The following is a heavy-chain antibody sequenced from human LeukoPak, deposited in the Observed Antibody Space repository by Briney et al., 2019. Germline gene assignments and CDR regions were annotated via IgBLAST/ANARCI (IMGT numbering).Heavy chain of an antibody. D-gene: IGHD6-19*01. V-gene: IGHV3-30*02. CDR1: GFTFSSYG. CDR3: AKDLGYSSGWDL. Sequence: AGGSLRLSCAASGFTFSSYGMHWVRQAPGKGPEWVAFIRYDGSNKYYADSVKGRFTISRDNSKNTLYLQMNSLRAEDTAVYYCAKDLGYSSGWDLWGQGTLVTVSS. J-gene: IGHJ5*02. CDR2: IRYDGSNK.